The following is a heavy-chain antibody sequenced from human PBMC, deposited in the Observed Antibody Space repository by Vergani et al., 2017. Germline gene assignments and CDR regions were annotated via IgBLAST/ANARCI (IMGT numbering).Heavy chain of an antibody. Sequence: QVQLVESGGGVVQPGRSLRLSCAASGFTFSSYAMHWVRQAPGKRLEWVAVISYDGSNQYYADSVKGRVTISRDNSKNTRYLQMNSRRTEDTAVYYCARTPYNPYFDYWGQGTLVTVSS. J-gene: IGHJ4*02. CDR3: ARTPYNPYFDY. CDR2: ISYDGSNQ. D-gene: IGHD1-14*01. V-gene: IGHV3-30*07. CDR1: GFTFSSYA.